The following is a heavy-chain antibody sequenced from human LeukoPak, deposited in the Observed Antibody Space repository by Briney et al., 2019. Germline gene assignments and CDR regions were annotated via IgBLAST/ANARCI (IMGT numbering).Heavy chain of an antibody. CDR3: SRGRWGWNYVDYFDY. CDR1: GYTFTGYY. Sequence: EASVKVSCKASGYTFTGYYMHWVRQAPGQGLEWMGWINPNSGGTNYAQKFQGRVTITADKSTSTAYMELSSLRSEDTAVYYCSRGRWGWNYVDYFDYWGQGTLVTVSS. D-gene: IGHD1-7*01. CDR2: INPNSGGT. V-gene: IGHV1-2*02. J-gene: IGHJ4*02.